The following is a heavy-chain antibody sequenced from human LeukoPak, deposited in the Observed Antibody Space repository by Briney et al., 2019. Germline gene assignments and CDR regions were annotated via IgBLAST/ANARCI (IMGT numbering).Heavy chain of an antibody. Sequence: GGSLRLSCAASGFTVSSNYMSRVRQAPGEGLEWVSVIYSGDTTYYADSVKGRFTISRDNSKNTVYLQMNNLRAEDTTVYYCARGGVVPARTKYFYYYMDVWGKGTAVTVSS. J-gene: IGHJ6*03. CDR3: ARGGVVPARTKYFYYYMDV. D-gene: IGHD2-2*01. V-gene: IGHV3-53*01. CDR2: IYSGDTT. CDR1: GFTVSSNY.